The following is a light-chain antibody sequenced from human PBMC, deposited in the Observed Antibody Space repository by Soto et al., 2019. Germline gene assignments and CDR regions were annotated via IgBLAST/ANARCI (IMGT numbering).Light chain of an antibody. V-gene: IGKV3-15*01. CDR2: GAS. CDR1: QSVSIN. Sequence: ERVMTQSPATLSVAPGEIATLSCSASQSVSINLAWYQQKPGQAPRRLIYGASTRATGIPARFSGSGSGTEFTLTISSLQSEDYAIYYCQQYNNWPPWTFGQGTKVDIK. CDR3: QQYNNWPPWT. J-gene: IGKJ1*01.